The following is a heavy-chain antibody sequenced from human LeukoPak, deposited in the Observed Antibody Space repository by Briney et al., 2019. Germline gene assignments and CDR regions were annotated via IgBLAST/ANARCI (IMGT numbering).Heavy chain of an antibody. J-gene: IGHJ3*02. Sequence: GGSLRLSCAASGFTFSSYGMNWVRQAPGKGLEWVSSISSSSSYIYYADSVKGRFTISRDNAKNSLYLQMNSLRAEDTAVYYCARDVAVASDAFDIWGQGTMVTVSS. CDR1: GFTFSSYG. CDR3: ARDVAVASDAFDI. V-gene: IGHV3-21*01. CDR2: ISSSSSYI. D-gene: IGHD6-19*01.